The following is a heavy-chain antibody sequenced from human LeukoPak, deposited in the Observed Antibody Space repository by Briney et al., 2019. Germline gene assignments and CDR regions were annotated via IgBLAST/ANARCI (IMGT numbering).Heavy chain of an antibody. J-gene: IGHJ5*02. V-gene: IGHV4-39*07. Sequence: PSETLSLTCTVSGGSISSSSYYWGWIRQPPGKGLEWIGSIYYSGSTYYNPSLKSRVTISVDTSKNQFSLKLSSVTAADTAVYYCARVRYYYDSSGKINWFDPWGQGTLVTVSS. CDR3: ARVRYYYDSSGKINWFDP. CDR1: GGSISSSSYY. CDR2: IYYSGST. D-gene: IGHD3-22*01.